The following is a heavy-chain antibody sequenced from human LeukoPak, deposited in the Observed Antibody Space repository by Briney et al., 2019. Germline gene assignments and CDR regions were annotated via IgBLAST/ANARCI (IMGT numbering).Heavy chain of an antibody. CDR1: GGSISSYY. V-gene: IGHV4-59*08. D-gene: IGHD3-9*01. J-gene: IGHJ3*02. Sequence: SETLSLTCTVSGGSISSYYWSWIRQPPGKGLEWIGYIYYSGSTNYNPSLKSRVTISVDTSKNQFSLKLSSVIAADTAVYYCARHTPTGLRYFDWLVGAFDIWGQGTMVTVSS. CDR3: ARHTPTGLRYFDWLVGAFDI. CDR2: IYYSGST.